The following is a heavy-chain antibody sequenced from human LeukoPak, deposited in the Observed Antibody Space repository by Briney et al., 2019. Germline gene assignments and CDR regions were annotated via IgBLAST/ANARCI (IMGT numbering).Heavy chain of an antibody. J-gene: IGHJ4*02. CDR1: GFSFRTHW. CDR3: AKWMGRDS. Sequence: GGSLRLSCAASGFSFRTHWMSWVRQAPGKGLEWVANINQDGRKKFYVDSVEGRFTISRDDAKTSLFLQMNSLRVEDTAVYYCAKWMGRDSWGQGTLVSVSS. V-gene: IGHV3-7*02. CDR2: INQDGRKK. D-gene: IGHD6-19*01.